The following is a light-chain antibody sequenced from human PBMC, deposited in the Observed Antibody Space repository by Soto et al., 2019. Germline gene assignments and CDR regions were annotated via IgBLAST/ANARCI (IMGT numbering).Light chain of an antibody. V-gene: IGLV3-9*01. CDR2: RDS. CDR1: NIGSKN. CDR3: QVWDSSTV. J-gene: IGLJ2*01. Sequence: SYELTQPLSVSVALGQTARITCGGNNIGSKNVHWYQQKPGQAPVLVIYRDSNRPSGIPERFSGSNSVNTATLTINRAQVGDEADYYCQVWDSSTVFGGGTKLTVL.